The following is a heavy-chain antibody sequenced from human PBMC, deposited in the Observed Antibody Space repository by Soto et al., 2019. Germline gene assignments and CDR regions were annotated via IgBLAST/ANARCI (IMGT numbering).Heavy chain of an antibody. CDR2: IIPILGIA. V-gene: IGHV1-69*02. Sequence: QVQLVQSGAEVKKPGSSVKVSCKASGGTFSSYTISWVRQAPGQGLEWMGRIIPILGIANYAQKFQGRVTITADKSTSTADMELSSLRSEDTAVYYCASLDTARVNFDYWGQGTLVTVSS. J-gene: IGHJ4*02. CDR1: GGTFSSYT. CDR3: ASLDTARVNFDY. D-gene: IGHD5-18*01.